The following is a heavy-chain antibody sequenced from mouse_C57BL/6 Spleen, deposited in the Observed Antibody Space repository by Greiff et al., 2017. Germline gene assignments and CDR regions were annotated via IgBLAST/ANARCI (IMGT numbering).Heavy chain of an antibody. CDR2: IDPSDSET. J-gene: IGHJ2*01. Sequence: QVQLKQPGAELVRPGSSVKLSCKASGYTFTSYWMHWVKQRPIQGLEWIGNIDPSDSETHYNQKFKDKATLTVDKSSSTAYMQLSSLTSEDSAVYYCASANYGSRPHFDYWGQGTTLTVSS. CDR3: ASANYGSRPHFDY. CDR1: GYTFTSYW. D-gene: IGHD1-1*01. V-gene: IGHV1-52*01.